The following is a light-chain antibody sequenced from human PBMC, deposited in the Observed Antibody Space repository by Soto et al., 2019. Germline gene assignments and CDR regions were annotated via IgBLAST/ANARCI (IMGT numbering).Light chain of an antibody. V-gene: IGKV1-39*01. CDR1: QSINTY. J-gene: IGKJ1*01. CDR2: GAS. CDR3: QESYSTLWGT. Sequence: DIQMTQSPSSLSASVGDRVTITSQTSQSINTYLNWYQQKPGKAPKLLIYGASSLQSGVPLRFSGSGSGTDFTLTISSLEPEDFATYYCQESYSTLWGTCGQGTKVEIK.